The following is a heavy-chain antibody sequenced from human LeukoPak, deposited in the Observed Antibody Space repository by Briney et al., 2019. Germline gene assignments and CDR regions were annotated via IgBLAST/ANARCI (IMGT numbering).Heavy chain of an antibody. CDR1: GFTFSSYG. D-gene: IGHD2-15*01. J-gene: IGHJ1*01. Sequence: GRSLRPSCAASGFTFSSYGMHWVRRAPGKGLEWVAVIWYDGSNKYYADSVKGRFTISRDNSKNTLYLQMNSLRAEDTAVYYCARGWVAATSATFGYFQHWGQGTLVTVSS. CDR3: ARGWVAATSATFGYFQH. CDR2: IWYDGSNK. V-gene: IGHV3-33*01.